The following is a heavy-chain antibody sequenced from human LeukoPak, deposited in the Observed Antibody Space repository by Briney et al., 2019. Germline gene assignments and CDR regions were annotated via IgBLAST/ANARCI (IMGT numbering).Heavy chain of an antibody. CDR2: IYHSGST. D-gene: IGHD3-10*01. V-gene: IGHV4-30-2*01. CDR3: ARDLGYGSGSWFDY. CDR1: GGSISSGGYS. Sequence: PSQTLSLTCAVSGGSISSGGYSWSWIRQPPGKGLEWIGYIYHSGSTYYNPSLKSRVTISVDRSKNQFSLKLSSVTAADTAVYYCARDLGYGSGSWFDYWGQGTLVTVSS. J-gene: IGHJ4*02.